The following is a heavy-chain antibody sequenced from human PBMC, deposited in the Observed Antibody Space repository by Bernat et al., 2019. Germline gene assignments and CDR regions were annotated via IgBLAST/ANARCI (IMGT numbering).Heavy chain of an antibody. V-gene: IGHV1-18*01. CDR3: ARAAMIAATPYYYYYGMDV. CDR2: ISAHNGNT. J-gene: IGHJ6*02. D-gene: IGHD3-22*01. CDR1: GYTFTSYG. Sequence: QVQLVQSGAEVKKPGASLKVSCKASGYTFTSYGIIWVRQAPGQGLEWMGWISAHNGNTNYAQKLQGRVTMATDTSTSTAYMELRSLRSDDTAVYYCARAAMIAATPYYYYYGMDVWGQGTTVTVSS.